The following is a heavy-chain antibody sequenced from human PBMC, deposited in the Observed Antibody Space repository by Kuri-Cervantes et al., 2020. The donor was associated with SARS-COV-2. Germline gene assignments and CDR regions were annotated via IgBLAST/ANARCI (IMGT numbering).Heavy chain of an antibody. Sequence: GGSLRLSCAASGFTFSSYAVHWVRQAPGKGLEWVAVISYDGSNKYYADSVKGRFTISRDNSKNTLYLQMNSLRAEDTAVYYCARNGWGGNGRMGSYYYYYMDVWGKGTTVTVSS. V-gene: IGHV3-30-3*01. CDR2: ISYDGSNK. CDR3: ARNGWGGNGRMGSYYYYYMDV. J-gene: IGHJ6*03. CDR1: GFTFSSYA. D-gene: IGHD4-23*01.